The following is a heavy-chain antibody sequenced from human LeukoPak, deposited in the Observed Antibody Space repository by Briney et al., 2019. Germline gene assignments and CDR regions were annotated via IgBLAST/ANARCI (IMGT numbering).Heavy chain of an antibody. Sequence: KPGGSLRLSCAASGFTFSDSFMSWIRQAPGEGLEWLSYISHSGSNLDYAESVRGRFTISRDNANHSLYLQINSLRAEDTAVYYCARGDSSGAPDYWGQGTLVTVSS. V-gene: IGHV3-11*01. CDR2: ISHSGSNL. CDR3: ARGDSSGAPDY. CDR1: GFTFSDSF. J-gene: IGHJ4*02. D-gene: IGHD3-22*01.